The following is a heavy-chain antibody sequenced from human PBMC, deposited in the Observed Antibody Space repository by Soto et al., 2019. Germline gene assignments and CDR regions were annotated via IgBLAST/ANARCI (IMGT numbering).Heavy chain of an antibody. CDR2: ISGSGGST. V-gene: IGHV3-23*01. D-gene: IGHD2-15*01. CDR3: AKPYCSGGSCYPAYWYFDL. CDR1: GFTLSSYA. J-gene: IGHJ2*01. Sequence: EVQLLESGGGLVQPGGSLRLSCAASGFTLSSYAMSWVRQAPGKGLEWVSAISGSGGSTYYADSVKGRFTISRDNSKNTLYLQMNSLRAEDTAVYYCAKPYCSGGSCYPAYWYFDLWGRGTLVTVSS.